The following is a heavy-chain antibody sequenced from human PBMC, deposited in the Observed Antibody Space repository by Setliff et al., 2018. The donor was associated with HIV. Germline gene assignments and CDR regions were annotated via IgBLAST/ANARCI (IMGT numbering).Heavy chain of an antibody. J-gene: IGHJ6*04. CDR1: ATFTNVD. D-gene: IGHD3-10*01. V-gene: IGHV1-8*01. CDR2: MNPNSGVS. CDR3: ARGKGVGGVIITGGLDV. Sequence: ASVKVSCKASATFTNVDIHWLRRATGQGLEWMGWMNPNSGVSGYGQKFQGRVTMTRDTSISTAYMELSSLTSEDTAVYYCARGKGVGGVIITGGLDVWVKGTTVTVSS.